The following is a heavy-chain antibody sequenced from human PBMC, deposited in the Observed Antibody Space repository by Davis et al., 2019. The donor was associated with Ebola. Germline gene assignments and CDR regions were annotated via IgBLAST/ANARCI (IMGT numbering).Heavy chain of an antibody. J-gene: IGHJ4*02. CDR1: GYTFTGYY. CDR2: INPNSGGT. V-gene: IGHV1-2*06. D-gene: IGHD5-18*01. CDR3: ARRYSYGYYLDY. Sequence: ASVKVSCKASGYTFTGYYMHWVRQAPGQGLEWMGRINPNSGGTNYAQKFQGRVTMTTDTSTSTAYMELSSLRSEDTAVYYCARRYSYGYYLDYWGQGTPVTVSS.